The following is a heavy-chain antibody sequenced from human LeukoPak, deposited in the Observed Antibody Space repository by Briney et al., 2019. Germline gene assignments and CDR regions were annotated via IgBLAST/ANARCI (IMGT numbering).Heavy chain of an antibody. CDR3: ARGAAQVVVPAATFDP. V-gene: IGHV1-2*02. J-gene: IGHJ5*02. D-gene: IGHD2-2*01. CDR1: GYTFTSYG. Sequence: ASVKVSCKASGYTFTSYGISWVRQAPGQGLEWMGWINPNSGGTNYAQKFQGRVTMTRDTSISTAYMELSRLRSDDTAVYYCARGAAQVVVPAATFDPWGQGTLVTVSS. CDR2: INPNSGGT.